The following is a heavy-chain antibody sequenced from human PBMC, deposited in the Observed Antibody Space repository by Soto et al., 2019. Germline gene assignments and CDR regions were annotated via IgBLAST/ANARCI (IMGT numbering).Heavy chain of an antibody. V-gene: IGHV4-34*01. CDR2: INHSGST. CDR1: GGSFSGYY. Sequence: ETLSLTCAVYGGSFSGYYWSWIRQPPGKGLEWIGEINHSGSTNYNPSLKSRVTISVDTSKNQFSLKLSSVTAADTAVYYCARGLLDYDSSGYYLVYNWFDPWGQGTLVTVSS. CDR3: ARGLLDYDSSGYYLVYNWFDP. D-gene: IGHD3-22*01. J-gene: IGHJ5*02.